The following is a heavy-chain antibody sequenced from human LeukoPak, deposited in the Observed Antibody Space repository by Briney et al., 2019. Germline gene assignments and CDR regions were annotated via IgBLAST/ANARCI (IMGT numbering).Heavy chain of an antibody. V-gene: IGHV3-74*01. CDR1: GFTFSSNW. Sequence: PGGSLRLSCAASGFTFSSNWMHWVCQAPGKGLVWVSRINSDGSSTSYADSVKGRFTISRDNSKNTLYLQMNSLRAEDTAVYYCARDISSGYYDAFDIWGQGTMVTVSS. CDR2: INSDGSST. D-gene: IGHD3-22*01. CDR3: ARDISSGYYDAFDI. J-gene: IGHJ3*02.